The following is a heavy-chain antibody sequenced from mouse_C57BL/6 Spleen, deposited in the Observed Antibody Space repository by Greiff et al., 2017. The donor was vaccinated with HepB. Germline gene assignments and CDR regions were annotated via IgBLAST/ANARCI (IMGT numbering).Heavy chain of an antibody. D-gene: IGHD1-1*01. Sequence: QVQLQQPGAELVKPGASVKLSCKASGYTFTSYWMQWVKQRPGQGLEWIGEIDPSDSYTNYNQKFKGKATLTLDTSSSTAYMQLSSLTSEDSAVYYCARFYYYGSSLDWYFDVWGTGTTVTVSS. CDR2: IDPSDSYT. J-gene: IGHJ1*03. CDR1: GYTFTSYW. CDR3: ARFYYYGSSLDWYFDV. V-gene: IGHV1-50*01.